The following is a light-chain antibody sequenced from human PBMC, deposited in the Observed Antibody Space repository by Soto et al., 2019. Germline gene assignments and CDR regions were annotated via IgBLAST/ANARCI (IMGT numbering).Light chain of an antibody. CDR1: QNINRF. CDR3: QQSYSSPRT. Sequence: DIQMSQSPFSLSASVGDRISITCRAGQNINRFLNWYQQKPGKAPKLLIYGASSLRSGVPSRFSGSGSGTDFTLTISSLQPEDFATYYCQQSYSSPRTFGQGTKVEIK. V-gene: IGKV1-39*01. J-gene: IGKJ1*01. CDR2: GAS.